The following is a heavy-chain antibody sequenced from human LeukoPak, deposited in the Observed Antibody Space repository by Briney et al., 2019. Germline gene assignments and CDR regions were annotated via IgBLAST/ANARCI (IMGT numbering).Heavy chain of an antibody. V-gene: IGHV3-23*01. CDR3: ASPHGSGSYSDAFDI. CDR2: INGSGGST. Sequence: GGSLRLSCAASGFTFSSHAMSWVRQAPGKGLEWVSDINGSGGSTYYADSVKGRFTVSRDNSKNTLYLQMNSLRAEDTAVYYCASPHGSGSYSDAFDIWGQGTMVTVSS. J-gene: IGHJ3*02. D-gene: IGHD1-26*01. CDR1: GFTFSSHA.